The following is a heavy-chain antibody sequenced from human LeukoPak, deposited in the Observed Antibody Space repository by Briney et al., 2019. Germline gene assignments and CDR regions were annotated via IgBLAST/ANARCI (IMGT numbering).Heavy chain of an antibody. CDR1: GFNFSSYA. J-gene: IGHJ6*03. CDR3: ARDFPDYMDV. V-gene: IGHV3-23*01. Sequence: PGGSLRLSCAASGFNFSSYAMSWVRQAPGKGLEWVSGVSAIGGSTYYADSVMGRFTISRDNSKNTLYLQMNSLRAEDTAVYYCARDFPDYMDVWGKGTTVTVSS. CDR2: VSAIGGST.